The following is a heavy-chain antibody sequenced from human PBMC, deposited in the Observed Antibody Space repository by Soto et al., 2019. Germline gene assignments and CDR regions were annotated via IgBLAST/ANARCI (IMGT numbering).Heavy chain of an antibody. D-gene: IGHD6-6*01. J-gene: IGHJ4*02. CDR3: ARGGIVARPFDY. CDR1: GFTFGDYY. V-gene: IGHV3-11*01. CDR2: ISSSATTM. Sequence: PGGSLRLSCAASGFTFGDYYMTWIRQAPGKGLEWISYISSSATTMYYADSVKGRFTISRDNAKKSLYLQMNSLRDEDTAVYYCARGGIVARPFDYWGQGTLVTVSS.